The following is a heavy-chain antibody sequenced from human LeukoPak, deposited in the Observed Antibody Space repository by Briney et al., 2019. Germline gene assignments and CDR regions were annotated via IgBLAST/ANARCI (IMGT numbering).Heavy chain of an antibody. CDR3: ATDLWCSNTSCYVFDY. Sequence: ASVKVSCKVSGYTLTELSMDWVRQAPGKGLEGMGGFDPEEGETIYAQKFQGRVTMTGDTSTDTAYMELSSLRSEDTAVYYCATDLWCSNTSCYVFDYWGQGTLVTVSS. CDR1: GYTLTELS. V-gene: IGHV1-24*01. J-gene: IGHJ4*02. CDR2: FDPEEGET. D-gene: IGHD2-2*01.